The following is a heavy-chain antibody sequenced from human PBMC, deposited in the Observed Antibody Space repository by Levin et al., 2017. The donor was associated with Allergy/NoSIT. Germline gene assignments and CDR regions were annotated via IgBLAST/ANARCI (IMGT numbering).Heavy chain of an antibody. Sequence: GGSLRLSCAASGFTFSSYWMHWVRQAPGKGLVWVSRINSDGSSTSYADSVKGRFTISRDNAKNTLYLQMNSLRAEDTAVYYCAIVVAGYGAFDYWGQGTLVTVSS. CDR2: INSDGSST. V-gene: IGHV3-74*01. CDR3: AIVVAGYGAFDY. CDR1: GFTFSSYW. D-gene: IGHD6-19*01. J-gene: IGHJ4*02.